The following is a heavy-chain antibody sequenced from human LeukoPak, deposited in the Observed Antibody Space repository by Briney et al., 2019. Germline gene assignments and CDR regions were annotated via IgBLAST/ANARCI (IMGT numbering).Heavy chain of an antibody. J-gene: IGHJ3*02. CDR3: ARGHHYIYSGSYGHHWNIKHDAFDI. Sequence: SQTLSLTCAIYGDSVSSNSAAWNWIRQSPSRGLEWLARTYYRSKWYNDYAVSVKSRITINPDTSKNQLSLQLNSMTPEDTAVYYCARGHHYIYSGSYGHHWNIKHDAFDIWGQGTMVTVSS. CDR2: TYYRSKWYN. V-gene: IGHV6-1*01. CDR1: GDSVSSNSAA. D-gene: IGHD1-26*01.